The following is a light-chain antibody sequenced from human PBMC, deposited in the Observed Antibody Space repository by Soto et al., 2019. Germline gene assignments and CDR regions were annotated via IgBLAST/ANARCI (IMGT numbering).Light chain of an antibody. J-gene: IGKJ4*01. V-gene: IGKV1-12*01. CDR2: AAS. Sequence: DIQMTQYPSSVSASVGDRVTITCRASQGIGSWLVWYQQKPGKAPKFLIYAASNLQSGVPSRFSGSGSGTDFTLTSSSLQPEDFATYYCQQTNSFPLTFGGGTKVEIK. CDR3: QQTNSFPLT. CDR1: QGIGSW.